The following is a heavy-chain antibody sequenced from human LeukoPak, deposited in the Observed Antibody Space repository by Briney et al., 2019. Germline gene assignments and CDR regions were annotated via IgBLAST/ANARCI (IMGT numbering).Heavy chain of an antibody. J-gene: IGHJ4*02. CDR2: ISGSGGST. D-gene: IGHD4-11*01. CDR3: ANGYSNYVVSFDY. CDR1: GFTVSSNY. V-gene: IGHV3-23*01. Sequence: GGSLRLSCAASGFTVSSNYMSWVRQAPGKGLEWVSAISGSGGSTYYADSVKGRFTISRDNSKNTLYLQMNSLRAEDTAVYYCANGYSNYVVSFDYWGQGTLVTVSS.